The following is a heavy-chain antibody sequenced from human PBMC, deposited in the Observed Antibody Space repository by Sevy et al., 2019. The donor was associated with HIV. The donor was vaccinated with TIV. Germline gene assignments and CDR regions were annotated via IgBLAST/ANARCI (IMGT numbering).Heavy chain of an antibody. CDR1: GFTFSSYD. Sequence: GGSLRLSCAASGFTFSSYDMHWVRQAPGKGLEWVAVILHDGSYREYIDSVMGRFTMSRDNSKNTMYLKMNGLSIEDTAVYYCAKNRLPGGSYFSRHGLDVWGRGTTVTVSS. CDR3: AKNRLPGGSYFSRHGLDV. CDR2: ILHDGSYR. V-gene: IGHV3-30*18. D-gene: IGHD3-10*01. J-gene: IGHJ6*02.